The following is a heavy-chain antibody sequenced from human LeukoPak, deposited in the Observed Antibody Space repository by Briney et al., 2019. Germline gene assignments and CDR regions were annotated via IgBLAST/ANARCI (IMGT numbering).Heavy chain of an antibody. Sequence: GGSLRLSCAASGFTFSSHAINWVRQAPGKGLEWVSGISVSGGSTYYADSVKGRFTISRDNAKNSLYLQMKSLRDEDTAIYYCARDYGDLPARVPYFDYWGQGTLVTVSS. CDR2: ISVSGGST. CDR3: ARDYGDLPARVPYFDY. D-gene: IGHD4-17*01. J-gene: IGHJ4*02. CDR1: GFTFSSHA. V-gene: IGHV3-23*01.